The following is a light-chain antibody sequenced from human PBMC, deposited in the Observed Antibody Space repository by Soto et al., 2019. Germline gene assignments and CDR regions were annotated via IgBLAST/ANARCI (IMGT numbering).Light chain of an antibody. Sequence: EIVLTQSPGTLSLSPGGRATLSCRTSQSVSSSYLAWYQQKPGQAPRLLIYGASSRATGIPDRFCGSGSGTDFTLTISRLEPEDFAVNYCQQYGSSPETFGQGTKVEIK. V-gene: IGKV3-20*01. CDR1: QSVSSSY. CDR3: QQYGSSPET. J-gene: IGKJ1*01. CDR2: GAS.